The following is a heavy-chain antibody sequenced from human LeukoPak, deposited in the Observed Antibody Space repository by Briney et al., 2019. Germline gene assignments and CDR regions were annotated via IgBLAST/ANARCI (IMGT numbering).Heavy chain of an antibody. V-gene: IGHV3-74*01. J-gene: IGHJ4*02. Sequence: GGSLRLSCAASGFAFSSYWMHWVRQAPGKGLVWVSRINSDGSSTSYADSVKGRFTISRDNAKNTLYLQMNSLRAEDTAVYYCARRPQRGVAAAGLNYWGQGTLVTVSS. CDR3: ARRPQRGVAAAGLNY. D-gene: IGHD6-13*01. CDR1: GFAFSSYW. CDR2: INSDGSST.